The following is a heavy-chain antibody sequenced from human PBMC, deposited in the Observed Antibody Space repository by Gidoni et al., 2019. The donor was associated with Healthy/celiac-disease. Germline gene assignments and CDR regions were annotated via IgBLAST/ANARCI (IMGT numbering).Heavy chain of an antibody. J-gene: IGHJ6*02. CDR2: IRSKANSYAT. Sequence: EVQLVESGGGLVQPGGSLKLSCAASGFTFSGSAMHWVRQASGKGLEWVGRIRSKANSYATAYAASVKGRFTISRDDSKNTAYLQMNSLKTEDTAVYYCTRRVYYYYGMDVWGQGTTVTVSS. V-gene: IGHV3-73*01. CDR1: GFTFSGSA. CDR3: TRRVYYYYGMDV.